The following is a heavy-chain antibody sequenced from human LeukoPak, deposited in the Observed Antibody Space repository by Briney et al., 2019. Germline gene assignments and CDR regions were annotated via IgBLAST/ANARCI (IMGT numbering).Heavy chain of an antibody. D-gene: IGHD6-13*01. CDR2: IRYDGSNK. CDR1: GFTFSSYG. V-gene: IGHV3-30*02. CDR3: AKDPRVAAAGPTPDY. J-gene: IGHJ4*02. Sequence: PGGSLRLSCAASGFTFSSYGMHWVRQASGKGLEWVAFIRYDGSNKYYADSVKGRFTISRDNSKNTLYLQMNSLRAEDTAVYYCAKDPRVAAAGPTPDYWGQGTLVTVSS.